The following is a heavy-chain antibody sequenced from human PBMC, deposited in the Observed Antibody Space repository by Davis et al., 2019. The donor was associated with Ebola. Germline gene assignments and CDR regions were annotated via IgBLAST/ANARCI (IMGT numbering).Heavy chain of an antibody. D-gene: IGHD1-26*01. J-gene: IGHJ3*02. Sequence: GESLKISCKASGYKFSDYWIGWVRQEPGTGLEWMGIIFPGDSDIRYSPSFQGQVTIPADKSISTAYLQWSSLKASDTAMYFCAKGRGPYRRGDAFDIWGRGTMVTVSS. CDR3: AKGRGPYRRGDAFDI. CDR2: IFPGDSDI. CDR1: GYKFSDYW. V-gene: IGHV5-51*01.